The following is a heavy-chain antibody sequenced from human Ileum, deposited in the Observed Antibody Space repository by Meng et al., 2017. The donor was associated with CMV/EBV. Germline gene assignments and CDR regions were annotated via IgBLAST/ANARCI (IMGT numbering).Heavy chain of an antibody. J-gene: IGHJ4*02. CDR1: GSSVRSIGYY. CDR3: ARGSEYRTGWITEGYFGS. V-gene: IGHV4-39*07. D-gene: IGHD6-19*01. CDR2: VYYSGRT. Sequence: GSLRLSCTVSGSSVRSIGYYWVWIRQPPGKGLEWIRSVYYSGRTDYNLSLESRVTISVDTSTNQVSLRLNSVTAADTALYYCARGSEYRTGWITEGYFGSWGQGTLVTVSS.